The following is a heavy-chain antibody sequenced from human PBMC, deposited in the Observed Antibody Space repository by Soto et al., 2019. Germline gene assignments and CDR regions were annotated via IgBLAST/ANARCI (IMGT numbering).Heavy chain of an antibody. CDR1: GGSIGGYY. J-gene: IGHJ4*02. V-gene: IGHV4-59*01. Sequence: SETLSLTCSVSGGSIGGYYWSWIRQAPGKGLEWIGYVYDTGSTSYNPSLQSRVTISVDTSKKQFSLSLRLVTAADTAVYFCARSIAVPSSLIDHWGQGTRVTVSS. CDR2: VYDTGST. D-gene: IGHD6-6*01. CDR3: ARSIAVPSSLIDH.